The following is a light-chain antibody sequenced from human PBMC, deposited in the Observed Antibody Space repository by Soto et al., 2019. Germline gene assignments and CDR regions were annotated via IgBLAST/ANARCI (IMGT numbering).Light chain of an antibody. CDR1: KSIETW. CDR2: KAS. V-gene: IGKV1-5*03. CDR3: HQYSRWQGT. J-gene: IGKJ1*01. Sequence: DIQLTQSPSTLSASVGDRVTITCRASKSIETWLAWYQQKPGKAPKLLIFKASNLESGVPSRFSGSGSETEFTLTISSLQPDDFATYYCHQYSRWQGTFGQGTKVEIK.